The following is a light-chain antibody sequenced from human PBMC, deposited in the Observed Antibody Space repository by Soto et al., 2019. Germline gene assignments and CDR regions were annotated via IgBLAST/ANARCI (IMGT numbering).Light chain of an antibody. CDR2: TAS. V-gene: IGKV1-9*01. J-gene: IGKJ4*01. CDR3: QHLNAYPLT. Sequence: QPFLSASAGGIVPITFRASQGISNFLAWYQQKPGKAPKLLIYTASTLQDHVPSRFSGSGSGTDFTLTISSLQPEDFATYYCQHLNAYPLTFGGGTKVDIK. CDR1: QGISNF.